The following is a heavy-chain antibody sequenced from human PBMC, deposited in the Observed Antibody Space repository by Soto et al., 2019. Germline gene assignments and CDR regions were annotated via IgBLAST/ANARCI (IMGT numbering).Heavy chain of an antibody. CDR2: ISGYNGNT. V-gene: IGHV1-18*01. Sequence: QVQLVQSGAEVKKPGASVKVSCKASGYTFSSYGISWVRQAPGQGLEWMGWISGYNGNTKYAQKIQGRVTMTTATSTNTVYMELRSLGSDDTAVYYCARGRTTMSTEDDAFDVWGQGTMVTVSS. CDR3: ARGRTTMSTEDDAFDV. J-gene: IGHJ3*01. CDR1: GYTFSSYG. D-gene: IGHD3-10*02.